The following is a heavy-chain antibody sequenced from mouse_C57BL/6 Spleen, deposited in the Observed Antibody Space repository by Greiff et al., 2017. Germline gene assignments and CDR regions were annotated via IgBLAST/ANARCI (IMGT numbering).Heavy chain of an antibody. CDR3: ATGGYYGYGGAWFAY. J-gene: IGHJ3*01. D-gene: IGHD2-2*01. V-gene: IGHV1-53*01. Sequence: VQLQQSGTELVKPGASVKLSCKASGYTFTSYWMHWVKQRPGQGLEWIGNINPSNGGTNYNEKFKSKATLTVDKSSSTAYMQLSSLTSEDSAVYYCATGGYYGYGGAWFAYWGQGTLVTVSA. CDR1: GYTFTSYW. CDR2: INPSNGGT.